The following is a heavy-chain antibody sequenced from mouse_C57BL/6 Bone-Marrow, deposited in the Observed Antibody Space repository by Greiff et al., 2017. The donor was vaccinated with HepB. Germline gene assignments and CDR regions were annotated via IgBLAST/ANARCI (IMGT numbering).Heavy chain of an antibody. D-gene: IGHD2-10*01. Sequence: EVKLMESGGGLVKPGGSLKLSCAASGFTFSDYGMHWVRQAPEKGLEWVAYISSGSSTIYYADTVKGRFTISRDNAKNTLFLQMTSLRSEDTAMYYCARGGAYYPYWYFDVWGTGTTVTVSS. CDR3: ARGGAYYPYWYFDV. CDR1: GFTFSDYG. V-gene: IGHV5-17*01. J-gene: IGHJ1*03. CDR2: ISSGSSTI.